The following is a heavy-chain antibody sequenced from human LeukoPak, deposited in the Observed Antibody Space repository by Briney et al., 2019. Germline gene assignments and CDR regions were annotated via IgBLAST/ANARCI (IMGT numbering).Heavy chain of an antibody. J-gene: IGHJ4*02. CDR3: VRESIAVAAPFDY. D-gene: IGHD6-19*01. V-gene: IGHV4-61*01. CDR2: IYYSGST. CDR1: GGSVSSGSYY. Sequence: PSETLSLTCTVSGGSVSSGSYYWSWIRQPPGKGLEWIGYIYYSGSTNYNPSLKSRVTISVDTSKNQFSLKLSSVTAADTAVYYCVRESIAVAAPFDYWGQGTLVTVSS.